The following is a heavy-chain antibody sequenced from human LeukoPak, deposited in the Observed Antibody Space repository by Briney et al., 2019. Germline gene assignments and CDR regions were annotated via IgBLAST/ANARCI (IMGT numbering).Heavy chain of an antibody. CDR3: AKDPYSSAGKYYYYYGMDV. V-gene: IGHV3-74*01. CDR2: INTDGGST. Sequence: GGSLRLSCAASGFTFSTYWMHWVRQAPGKGLVWVSRINTDGGSTTYADSVKGRFTISRDNAKNMLYLQMNTLRAEDTAVYSCAKDPYSSAGKYYYYYGMDVWGQGTTVTVSS. J-gene: IGHJ6*02. CDR1: GFTFSTYW. D-gene: IGHD6-25*01.